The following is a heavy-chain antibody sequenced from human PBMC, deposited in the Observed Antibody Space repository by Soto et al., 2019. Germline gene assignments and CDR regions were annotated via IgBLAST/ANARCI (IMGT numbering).Heavy chain of an antibody. J-gene: IGHJ4*02. CDR3: ASESDDLTSNFDS. CDR1: GFTFTRYS. V-gene: IGHV3-21*06. Sequence: EVQLVESGGGLVKPGGSLRLSCAASGFTFTRYSMNWVRQAPGKGLEWVSSISSTTNYIYYGDSMKGRFTISRDNAKNSLYLEMNSLRAEDTAVYYCASESDDLTSNFDSWGQGTLVTVSS. CDR2: ISSTTNYI.